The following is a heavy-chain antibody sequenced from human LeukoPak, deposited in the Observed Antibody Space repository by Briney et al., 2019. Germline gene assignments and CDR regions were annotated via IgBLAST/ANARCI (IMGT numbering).Heavy chain of an antibody. V-gene: IGHV3-21*01. CDR1: GFTFSSYS. D-gene: IGHD3-10*01. CDR3: ARSLTPLPTWFGELSY. CDR2: ISSSSSYI. J-gene: IGHJ4*02. Sequence: GGSLRLSCAASGFTFSSYSMNWLRQAPGKGLEWVSSISSSSSYIYYADSVKGRFTISRDNAKNSLYLQMNSLRAEDTAVYYCARSLTPLPTWFGELSYWGQGTLVTVSS.